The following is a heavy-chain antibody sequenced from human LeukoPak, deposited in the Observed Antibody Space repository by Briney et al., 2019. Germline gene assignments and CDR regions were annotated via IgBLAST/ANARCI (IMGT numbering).Heavy chain of an antibody. V-gene: IGHV3-11*01. Sequence: PGGSLRLSHAASGFTFSDYYMSWIRQAPGKGLEWVSYISSSGSTIYYADSVKGRFTISRDNAKNSLYLQMNSLRAEDTAVYYCARAHSSGWDYFDYWGQGTLVTVSS. CDR3: ARAHSSGWDYFDY. CDR1: GFTFSDYY. D-gene: IGHD6-19*01. J-gene: IGHJ4*02. CDR2: ISSSGSTI.